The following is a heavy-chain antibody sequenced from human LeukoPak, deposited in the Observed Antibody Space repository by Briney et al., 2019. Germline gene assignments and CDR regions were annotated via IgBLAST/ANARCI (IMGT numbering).Heavy chain of an antibody. V-gene: IGHV4-39*07. J-gene: IGHJ4*02. CDR1: GGSISSSSYY. D-gene: IGHD3-10*01. CDR3: ARSMVRGVFDY. Sequence: SETLSLTCTVSGGSISSSSYYWGWIRQPPGKGLEWIGNIDYSGNTYYNPSLKSRVTVSVDTSKNQFSLKLSSVTAADTAVYYCARSMVRGVFDYWGQGTLVTVSS. CDR2: IDYSGNT.